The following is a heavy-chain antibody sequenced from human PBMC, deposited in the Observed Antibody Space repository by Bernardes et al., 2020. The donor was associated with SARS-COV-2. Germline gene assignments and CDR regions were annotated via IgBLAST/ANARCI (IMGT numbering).Heavy chain of an antibody. Sequence: ASVKVSCKVSGYTLTELSMHWVRQAPGKGLEWMGGFDPEDGETIYAQKFQGRVTMTEDTSTDTAYMELSSLRSEDTAVYYCARVGYDYVWGSYMMGPPDYWGQGTLVTVSS. J-gene: IGHJ4*02. V-gene: IGHV1-24*01. CDR1: GYTLTELS. CDR3: ARVGYDYVWGSYMMGPPDY. D-gene: IGHD3-16*01. CDR2: FDPEDGET.